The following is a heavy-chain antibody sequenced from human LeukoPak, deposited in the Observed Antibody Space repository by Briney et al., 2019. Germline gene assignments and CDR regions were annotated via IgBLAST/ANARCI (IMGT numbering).Heavy chain of an antibody. J-gene: IGHJ4*02. D-gene: IGHD6-13*01. CDR3: ARGGCWYLSIRRFDY. CDR2: IYTSGST. Sequence: PSETLSLTCTVCGGSISSYYWSWIRQPAGKGLEWIGRIYTSGSTNYNPSLESRVTISLDKSKNQFSLKLSSVTAADTAVYYCARGGCWYLSIRRFDYWGQGTLVTVSS. CDR1: GGSISSYY. V-gene: IGHV4-4*07.